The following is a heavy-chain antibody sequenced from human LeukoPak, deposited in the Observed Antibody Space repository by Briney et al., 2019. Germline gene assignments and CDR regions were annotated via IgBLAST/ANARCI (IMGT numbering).Heavy chain of an antibody. J-gene: IGHJ4*02. Sequence: PSETLSLTCAVYGGSFSGYYWSWIRQPPGKGLEWIGEINHSGSTNYNPSLKSRVTISVDTSKNQFSLKLSSVTAADTAVYYCARDWFFGPMGSGSPYYFDYWGQGTLVTVSS. CDR1: GGSFSGYY. V-gene: IGHV4-34*01. CDR2: INHSGST. CDR3: ARDWFFGPMGSGSPYYFDY. D-gene: IGHD3-10*01.